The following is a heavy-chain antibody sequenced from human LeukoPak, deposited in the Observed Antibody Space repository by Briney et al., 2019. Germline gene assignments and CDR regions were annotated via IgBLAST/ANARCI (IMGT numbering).Heavy chain of an antibody. V-gene: IGHV1-24*01. J-gene: IGHJ4*02. CDR1: GYTLTELS. CDR3: ATSSNYGDYEAFDY. D-gene: IGHD4-17*01. Sequence: GASVTVSCKVSGYTLTELSMHWVRQAPGKGLEWMGGFDPEDGETIYAQKFQGRVTMTEDTSTDTAYMELCSLRSEYTAVYYCATSSNYGDYEAFDYWGQGTLVTVSS. CDR2: FDPEDGET.